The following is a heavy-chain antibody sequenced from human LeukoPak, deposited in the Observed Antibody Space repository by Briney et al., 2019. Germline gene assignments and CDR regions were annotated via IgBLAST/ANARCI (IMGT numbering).Heavy chain of an antibody. Sequence: PGGSLRLSCAASGFTFSDYYMSWIRQAPGKGLEWVSYISSSGSTIYYADSVKGRFTISRDNAKNSLYLQMNSLRAEDTAVYYCARDGRENRQQLDGGPDYWGQGTLVTVSS. J-gene: IGHJ4*02. CDR3: ARDGRENRQQLDGGPDY. V-gene: IGHV3-11*01. CDR1: GFTFSDYY. D-gene: IGHD6-13*01. CDR2: ISSSGSTI.